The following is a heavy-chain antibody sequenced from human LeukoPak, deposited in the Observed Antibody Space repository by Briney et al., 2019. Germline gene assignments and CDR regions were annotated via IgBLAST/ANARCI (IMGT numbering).Heavy chain of an antibody. D-gene: IGHD6-13*01. CDR3: ARSYSSSWIAAGDYFDY. J-gene: IGHJ4*02. Sequence: SETLSLTCTVSGGSISSGSYYWSWIRQPAGKGLEWIGRIYSSGSTNYNPSLKSRVTISVDTSKNQFSLKLSSVTAADTAVYYCARSYSSSWIAAGDYFDYWGQGTLVTVSS. V-gene: IGHV4-61*02. CDR2: IYSSGST. CDR1: GGSISSGSYY.